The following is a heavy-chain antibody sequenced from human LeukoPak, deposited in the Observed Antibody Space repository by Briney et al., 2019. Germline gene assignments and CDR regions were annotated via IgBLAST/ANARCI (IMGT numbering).Heavy chain of an antibody. CDR3: ASGYDILTGYIY. CDR2: ISYDGSNK. V-gene: IGHV3-30*04. Sequence: GSLRLSCAASGFTLSSYAMHWVRQAPGKGLEWVAVISYDGSNKYYADSVKGRFTISRDNSKNTLYLQMNSLRAEDTAVYYCASGYDILTGYIYWGQGTLVTVSS. D-gene: IGHD3-9*01. J-gene: IGHJ4*02. CDR1: GFTLSSYA.